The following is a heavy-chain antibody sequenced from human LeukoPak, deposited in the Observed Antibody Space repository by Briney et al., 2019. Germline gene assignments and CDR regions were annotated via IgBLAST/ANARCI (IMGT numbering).Heavy chain of an antibody. Sequence: SVKVSCKASGGTFSGYAISWVRQAPGQGLEWMGRIIPIFGTANYAQKFQGRVTITADKSTSTAYMELSSLRSEDTAVYYFSRYGNAHSHYYYYMDVWGKGTTVTVSS. CDR2: IIPIFGTA. CDR3: SRYGNAHSHYYYYMDV. V-gene: IGHV1-69*06. J-gene: IGHJ6*03. CDR1: GGTFSGYA. D-gene: IGHD2/OR15-2a*01.